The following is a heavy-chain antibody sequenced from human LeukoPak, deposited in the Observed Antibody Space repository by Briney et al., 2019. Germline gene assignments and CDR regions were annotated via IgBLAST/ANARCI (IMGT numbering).Heavy chain of an antibody. CDR2: ISSSGNSN. CDR3: ARRITISGVGYYMDV. V-gene: IGHV3-48*01. J-gene: IGHJ6*03. D-gene: IGHD3-3*01. Sequence: AGGSLRLSCAASAFIFSSYGMNWVRQATGKGLEWISYISSSGNSNYYADSVQGRFTVSRDNVWKSLYLQMDSLRAEDTAVYYCARRITISGVGYYMDVWGKGTTVTVSS. CDR1: AFIFSSYG.